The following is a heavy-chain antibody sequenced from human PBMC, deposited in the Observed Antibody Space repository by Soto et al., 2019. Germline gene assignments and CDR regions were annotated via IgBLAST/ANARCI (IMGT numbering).Heavy chain of an antibody. D-gene: IGHD2-21*02. CDR2: INTNTGNP. CDR1: GYTFTSYA. CDR3: ASPGGGYGGNSRDDYYYGMDV. V-gene: IGHV7-4-1*01. J-gene: IGHJ6*02. Sequence: ASVKVSCKASGYTFTSYAMNWVRQAPGQGLEWMGWINTNTGNPTYAQGFTGRFVFSLDTSVSTAYLQICSLKAEDTAVYYCASPGGGYGGNSRDDYYYGMDVWGQGTTVTVSS.